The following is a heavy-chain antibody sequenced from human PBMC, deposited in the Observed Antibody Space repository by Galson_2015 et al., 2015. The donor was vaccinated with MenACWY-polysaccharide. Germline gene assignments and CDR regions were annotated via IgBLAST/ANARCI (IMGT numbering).Heavy chain of an antibody. V-gene: IGHV5-51*01. CDR3: AGHGLRTRYSSFDP. J-gene: IGHJ5*02. CDR1: GYSFTNYW. CDR2: IYPGDSDT. Sequence: QSGAEVKRPGESLKISCKGSGYSFTNYWIGWLRQMPGKGLEWMGIIYPGDSDTTYSPSFQGQVTISADRSISTAYLQWSSLKASGTAIYYCAGHGLRTRYSSFDPWGQGTQVAVAS. D-gene: IGHD4-17*01.